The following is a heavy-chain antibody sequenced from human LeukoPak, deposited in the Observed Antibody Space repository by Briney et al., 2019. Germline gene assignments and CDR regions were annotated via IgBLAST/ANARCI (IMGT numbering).Heavy chain of an antibody. D-gene: IGHD3-3*01. CDR1: GGTFISYA. Sequence: ASVKVSCKASGGTFISYAISWVRQAPGQGLEWMGGIIPIFGTANYAQKFQGRVTITADESTSTAYMELSSLRSEDTAVYYCARAEEVEGRYYDFWSAPRIMDVWGQGTTVTVSS. CDR2: IIPIFGTA. J-gene: IGHJ6*02. CDR3: ARAEEVEGRYYDFWSAPRIMDV. V-gene: IGHV1-69*13.